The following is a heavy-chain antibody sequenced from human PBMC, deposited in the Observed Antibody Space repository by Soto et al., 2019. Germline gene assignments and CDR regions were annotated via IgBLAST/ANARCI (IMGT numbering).Heavy chain of an antibody. V-gene: IGHV4-39*01. CDR2: IYYSGST. D-gene: IGHD3-3*01. CDR3: AGQQTPIGVPGDY. J-gene: IGHJ4*02. Sequence: QLQLQESGPGLVKPSETLSLTCTVSGGSISSSSYYWGWIRQPPGKGLEWIGSIYYSGSTYYNPSLKSRLTISVDTSKNQFSLKLSSVTAADTAVYYCAGQQTPIGVPGDYWGQGTLVTVSS. CDR1: GGSISSSSYY.